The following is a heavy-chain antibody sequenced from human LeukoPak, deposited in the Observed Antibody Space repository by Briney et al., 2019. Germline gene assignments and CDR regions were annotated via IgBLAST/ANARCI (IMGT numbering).Heavy chain of an antibody. J-gene: IGHJ4*02. D-gene: IGHD3-10*01. CDR2: INPAGGAA. CDR3: ARDTRELLGGYYFDY. Sequence: SVKVSCKASGYPFLRFCIHWVRQAPGQGLEWMGRINPAGGAAIYAQKFQGRLTVTRDTSASAVYMELSSLRSDDTAVYYCARDTRELLGGYYFDYWGQGALVTVSS. V-gene: IGHV1-46*01. CDR1: GYPFLRFC.